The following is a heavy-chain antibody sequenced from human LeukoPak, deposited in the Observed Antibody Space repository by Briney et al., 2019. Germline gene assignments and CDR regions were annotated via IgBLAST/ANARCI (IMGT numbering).Heavy chain of an antibody. CDR3: AREWYYDFWSGYYRSNNDAFDI. CDR2: INHSGST. Sequence: SETLSLTCAVYGGSFSGYYWSWIRQPPGKGLEWIGEINHSGSTNYNPSLKSRVTISVDTSKNQFSLKLSSVTAADTAVYYCAREWYYDFWSGYYRSNNDAFDIWGQGTMVTVSS. J-gene: IGHJ3*02. D-gene: IGHD3-3*01. V-gene: IGHV4-34*01. CDR1: GGSFSGYY.